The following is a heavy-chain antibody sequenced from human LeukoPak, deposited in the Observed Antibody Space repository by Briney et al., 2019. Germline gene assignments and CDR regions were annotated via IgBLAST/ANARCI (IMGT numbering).Heavy chain of an antibody. D-gene: IGHD6-25*01. CDR2: ISGSGGTI. V-gene: IGHV3-11*01. CDR1: GFTFSDYY. J-gene: IGHJ4*02. CDR3: ATPGGLVSYTAAAIDY. Sequence: GGSLRLSCAAYGFTFSDYYMGWIRQAPGKGLAWISYISGSGGTIYYADSVKGRFTISRDNAKNSLYLQMNNLRVVDTAVYYCATPGGLVSYTAAAIDYWGQGSLVTVSS.